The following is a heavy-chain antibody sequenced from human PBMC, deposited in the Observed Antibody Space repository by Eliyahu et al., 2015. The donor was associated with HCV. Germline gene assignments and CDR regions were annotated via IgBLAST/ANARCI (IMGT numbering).Heavy chain of an antibody. V-gene: IGHV4-39*01. Sequence: IGSIYYSGSTYYNPSLKSRVTISVDTSKNQFSLKLSSVTAADTAVYYCARRSGYYQTSRGAPLDYYYYGMDVWGQGTTVTVSS. CDR3: ARRSGYYQTSRGAPLDYYYYGMDV. J-gene: IGHJ6*02. D-gene: IGHD3-3*01. CDR2: IYYSGST.